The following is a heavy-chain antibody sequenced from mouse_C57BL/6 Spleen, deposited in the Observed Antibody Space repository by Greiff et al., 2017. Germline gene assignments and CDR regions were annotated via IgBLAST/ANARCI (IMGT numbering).Heavy chain of an antibody. CDR3: ARRRIYYPYFDV. D-gene: IGHD1-1*01. J-gene: IGHJ1*03. CDR2: IDPEDGET. CDR1: GFNIKDYY. Sequence: EVQLQQSGAELVKPGASVKLSCTASGFNIKDYYMHWVKQRPEQGLEWIGRIDPEDGETKYAPKFPGKATITADTSSNTAYLQLRSLTSEDTAVYYCARRRIYYPYFDVWGTGTTVTVSS. V-gene: IGHV14-2*01.